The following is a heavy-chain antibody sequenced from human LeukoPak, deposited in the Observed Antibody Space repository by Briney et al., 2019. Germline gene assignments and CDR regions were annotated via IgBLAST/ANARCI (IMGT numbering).Heavy chain of an antibody. CDR2: ISGGGDTT. J-gene: IGHJ4*02. CDR1: GFTFSNNG. D-gene: IGHD3-22*01. CDR3: AKTNGYYDY. Sequence: GGSLRLSCAASGFTFSNNGMSWVRQSPGRGMEWVSGISGGGDTTYYAESVKGRFTISRDNSKNTLFLQMNSLTAEDTAVYYCAKTNGYYDYWGQGTLVAVSS. V-gene: IGHV3-23*01.